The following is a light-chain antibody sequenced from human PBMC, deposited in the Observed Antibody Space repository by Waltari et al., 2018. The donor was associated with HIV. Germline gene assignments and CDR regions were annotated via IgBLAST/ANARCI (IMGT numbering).Light chain of an antibody. V-gene: IGKV2D-29*01. CDR3: MQSIELPLT. Sequence: IVLTQTPLSLPVTPGQPASISCKSSQSLLHSDGKKYLYWYLQRPGQPPQLLISEVSNRFSGVPDRFRGGGSGTDFSLKISRVEADDIGVYYCMQSIELPLTFGGGTKVEIK. J-gene: IGKJ4*01. CDR1: QSLLHSDGKKY. CDR2: EVS.